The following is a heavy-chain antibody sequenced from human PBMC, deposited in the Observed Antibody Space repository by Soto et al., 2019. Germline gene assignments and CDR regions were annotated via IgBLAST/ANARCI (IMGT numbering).Heavy chain of an antibody. Sequence: GGSLRLSCVASGFTVSSSYMSWVRQAPGKGLEWVSVIYSGSSTFYAGSVRGRFTISRDDSENTVLLQLNSLRAEDTAVYYCGRLVGPAVPYHDPRSPASLSKPFASWGQGTLVTVSS. J-gene: IGHJ4*02. D-gene: IGHD1-26*01. CDR3: GRLVGPAVPYHDPRSPASLSKPFAS. CDR2: IYSGSST. V-gene: IGHV3-53*01. CDR1: GFTVSSSY.